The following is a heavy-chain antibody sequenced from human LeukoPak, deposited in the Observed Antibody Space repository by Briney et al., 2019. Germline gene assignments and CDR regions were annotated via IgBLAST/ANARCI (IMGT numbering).Heavy chain of an antibody. CDR2: INPIFGTA. D-gene: IGHD6-13*01. CDR3: ASKSTGYSSSWRLDGFDY. Sequence: SVKVSCKASGGTFSSYAISWVRQAPGQGLEWMGGINPIFGTANYAQKFQGRVTITTDESTSTAYMELSSLRSEDTAVYYCASKSTGYSSSWRLDGFDYWGQGTLVTASS. V-gene: IGHV1-69*05. CDR1: GGTFSSYA. J-gene: IGHJ4*02.